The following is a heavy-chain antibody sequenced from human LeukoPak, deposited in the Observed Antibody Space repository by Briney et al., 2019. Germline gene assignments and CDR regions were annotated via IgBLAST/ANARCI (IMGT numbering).Heavy chain of an antibody. V-gene: IGHV3-30*18. J-gene: IGHJ4*02. Sequence: PGGSLRLSCAASGFTFSSYGMHWVRQAPGKGLEWVAVISYDGSNKYYADSVKGRFTISRDNSKNTLYLQMNSLRAEDTAVYYCAKEQRVVAAGYGDYWGQGTLVTVSS. CDR2: ISYDGSNK. CDR3: AKEQRVVAAGYGDY. CDR1: GFTFSSYG. D-gene: IGHD2-15*01.